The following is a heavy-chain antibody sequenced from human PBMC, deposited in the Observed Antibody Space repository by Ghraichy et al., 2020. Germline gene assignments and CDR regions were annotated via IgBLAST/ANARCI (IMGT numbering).Heavy chain of an antibody. V-gene: IGHV3-74*01. Sequence: AALRLSCAASGFTFSSYWMHWVRQAPGKGLVWVSRINSDGSSTSYADSVKGRFTISRDNAKNTLYLQMNSLRAEDTAVYYCARPGQQLGLYYYYGMDVWGQGTTVTVSS. CDR3: ARPGQQLGLYYYYGMDV. CDR1: GFTFSSYW. CDR2: INSDGSST. D-gene: IGHD6-13*01. J-gene: IGHJ6*02.